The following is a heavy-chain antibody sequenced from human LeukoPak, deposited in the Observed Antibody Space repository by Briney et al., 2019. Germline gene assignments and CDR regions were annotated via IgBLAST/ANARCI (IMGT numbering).Heavy chain of an antibody. CDR2: ISGSGGST. CDR3: ATSSTTYGSGNYDSRAFED. D-gene: IGHD3-10*01. J-gene: IGHJ4*02. V-gene: IGHV3-23*01. CDR1: RFTFSSHA. Sequence: PAGSLRLSCAASRFTFSSHAMNWVPQAPGKGLEWVTDISGSGGSTYYADSVKGRFTISRDNSKNTVYVQMNSLRVEDTAVYYCATSSTTYGSGNYDSRAFEDWGQGTLVTVSS.